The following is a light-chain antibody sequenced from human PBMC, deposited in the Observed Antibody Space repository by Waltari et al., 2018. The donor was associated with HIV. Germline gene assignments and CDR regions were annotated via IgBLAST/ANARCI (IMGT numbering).Light chain of an antibody. CDR3: QQDHNLPYT. Sequence: EIVMTQSPATLSLYPGVRAPLSCRASQSVSSSYLSWYQQKPGQAPRLLIYGASTRATGFPARFNGSGSGTDFTLTISNLQPEDFAVYYCQQDHNLPYTFGQGTKLEIK. CDR2: GAS. CDR1: QSVSSSY. J-gene: IGKJ2*01. V-gene: IGKV3D-7*01.